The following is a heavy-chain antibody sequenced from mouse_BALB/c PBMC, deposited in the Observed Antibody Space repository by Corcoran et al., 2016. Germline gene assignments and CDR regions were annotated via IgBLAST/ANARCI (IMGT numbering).Heavy chain of an antibody. J-gene: IGHJ2*01. CDR2: INPYNDGT. Sequence: EVQLQQSGPELVKPGASVKMSCKASGYTFTSYVMHWVKQKPGQGLEWIGYINPYNDGTKYNEKFKGKATLTSDKSSSTAYMELSSLTSEDSAVYYCARPRQLGSSYYFDYWGQGTTLTVSS. CDR1: GYTFTSYV. V-gene: IGHV1S136*01. CDR3: ARPRQLGSSYYFDY. D-gene: IGHD3-2*01.